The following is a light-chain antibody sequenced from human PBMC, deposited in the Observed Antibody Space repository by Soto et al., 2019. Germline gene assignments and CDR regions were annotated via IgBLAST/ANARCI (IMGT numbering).Light chain of an antibody. CDR1: QGISTW. J-gene: IGKJ1*01. CDR3: QQYSSYSRT. Sequence: DIQMTQSPYTLSASVGDRVTITCRASQGISTWLAWYQQKPGTASKLLIYDASSLESGVPSRFSGSGSGTEFTLTISSLQPDDYATYYCQQYSSYSRTFGQGTKVDIK. CDR2: DAS. V-gene: IGKV1-5*01.